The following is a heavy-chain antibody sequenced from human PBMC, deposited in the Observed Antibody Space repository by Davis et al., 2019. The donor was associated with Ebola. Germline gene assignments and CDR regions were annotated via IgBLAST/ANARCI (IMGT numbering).Heavy chain of an antibody. CDR3: ARRIVGTTKEAHFDY. J-gene: IGHJ4*02. D-gene: IGHD1-26*01. CDR2: IDPSDSYT. V-gene: IGHV5-10-1*01. CDR1: EYSFTNYW. Sequence: GESLKISCKGSEYSFTNYWITWVRQMPGKGLEWMGTIDPSDSYTNYSPSFQGHVTISADKSISTAYLQWSSLKASDTAMYYCARRIVGTTKEAHFDYWGQGTLVTVSS.